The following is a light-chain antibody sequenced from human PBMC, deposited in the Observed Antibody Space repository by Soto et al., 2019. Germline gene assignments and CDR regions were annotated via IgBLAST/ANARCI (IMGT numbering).Light chain of an antibody. V-gene: IGLV1-40*01. Sequence: QSVLTQPPSVSGSPGQRVTISCTGSSSNIGSGYDVHWYQQLPGPAPKLLIYGNSNRPSGVPDRFSGSKSGTAASLAITGLAAEDEDAYYCQSYASSRSALFGGGTKLTVL. CDR3: QSYASSRSAL. CDR2: GNS. J-gene: IGLJ3*02. CDR1: SSNIGSGYD.